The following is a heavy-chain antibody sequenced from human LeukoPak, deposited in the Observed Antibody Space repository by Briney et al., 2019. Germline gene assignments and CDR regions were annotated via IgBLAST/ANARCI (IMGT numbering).Heavy chain of an antibody. CDR2: ISQSSSTI. CDR3: ARGVLLDDY. CDR1: GFTFSIYS. Sequence: PGGSLRLSCAASGFTFSIYSMNWVRRAPGKGLEWVSYISQSSSTIYYADSVKGRFTISRDNAKSSLYLQMNSLRDEDTAVYYCARGVLLDDYWGQGTLVTVSS. J-gene: IGHJ4*02. V-gene: IGHV3-48*02. D-gene: IGHD2-21*01.